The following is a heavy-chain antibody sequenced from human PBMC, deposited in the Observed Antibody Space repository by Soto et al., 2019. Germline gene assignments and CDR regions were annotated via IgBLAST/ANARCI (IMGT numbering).Heavy chain of an antibody. J-gene: IGHJ4*02. CDR2: IYYSGST. CDR3: ARDGGYSYGQSLFDY. V-gene: IGHV4-30-4*01. D-gene: IGHD5-18*01. Sequence: LSLTCTVSGGSISSGDYYWSWIRQPPGKGLEWIGYIYYSGSTYYNPSLKSRVTISVDTSKNQFSLKLSSVTAADTAVYYCARDGGYSYGQSLFDYWGQGTLVTVSS. CDR1: GGSISSGDYY.